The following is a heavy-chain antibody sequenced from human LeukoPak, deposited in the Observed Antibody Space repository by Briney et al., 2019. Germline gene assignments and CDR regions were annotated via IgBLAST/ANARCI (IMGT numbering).Heavy chain of an antibody. CDR2: IWCDGSNK. CDR3: ARGDWGMYYFDY. D-gene: IGHD7-27*01. Sequence: PGGSLRLSCAACGFTFSSHDMQWVRQAPGKGLDWVAFIWCDGSNKYHTDSVKGRFTISRDNSKNTLYLQMNSLRAEDTAVYYCARGDWGMYYFDYWGQGTLVTVSS. V-gene: IGHV3-30*02. CDR1: GFTFSSHD. J-gene: IGHJ4*02.